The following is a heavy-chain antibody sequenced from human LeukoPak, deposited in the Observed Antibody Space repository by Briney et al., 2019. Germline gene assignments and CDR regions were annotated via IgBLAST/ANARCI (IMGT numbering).Heavy chain of an antibody. V-gene: IGHV3-11*04. Sequence: GGSLRLSCAASGFTFSDYYMSWIRQAPGKGLEWVSYISSSGSTIYYADSVKGRFTISRDNSKNTLYLQMNSLRAEDTAVFYCARDRGPYSVGPQGYWGQGTLVTVSS. CDR1: GFTFSDYY. J-gene: IGHJ4*02. CDR2: ISSSGSTI. CDR3: ARDRGPYSVGPQGY. D-gene: IGHD5-18*01.